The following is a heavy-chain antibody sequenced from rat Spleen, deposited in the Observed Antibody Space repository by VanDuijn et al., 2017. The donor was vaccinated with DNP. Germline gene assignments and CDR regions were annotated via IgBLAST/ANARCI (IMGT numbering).Heavy chain of an antibody. CDR1: GFTFSDYN. CDR3: ARHGTTVAYYAMDA. D-gene: IGHD1-3*01. V-gene: IGHV5-7*01. CDR2: ISYDGSST. J-gene: IGHJ4*01. Sequence: EVQLVESGGGLVQPGRSLKLSCAASGFTFSDYNMAWVRQAPKKGLEWVATISYDGSSTYYRDSVKGRFTISRDNAKSTLYLQMNSLRSEDTATYYCARHGTTVAYYAMDAWGQGTSVTVSS.